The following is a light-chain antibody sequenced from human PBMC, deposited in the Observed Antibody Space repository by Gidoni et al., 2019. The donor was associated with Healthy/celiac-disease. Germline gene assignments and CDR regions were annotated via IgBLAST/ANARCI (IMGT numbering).Light chain of an antibody. J-gene: IGKJ1*01. CDR1: QSISSW. V-gene: IGKV1-5*01. CDR2: DAS. CDR3: QQYKSYWT. Sequence: GDRVTITCRASQSISSWLAWYQQKPGKAPKLLIYDASSLESGVPSRFSGSGSGTEFTLTISSLQPDDLANYYGQQYKSYWTFGQGTKVEIK.